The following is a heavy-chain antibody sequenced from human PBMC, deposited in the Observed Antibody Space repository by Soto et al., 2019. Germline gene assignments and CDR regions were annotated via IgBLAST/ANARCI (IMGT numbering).Heavy chain of an antibody. Sequence: GASVKVSCKASGGTFSSYATSWVRQAPGQGLEWMGGIIPIFGTANYAQKFQGRVTITADESTSTAYMELSSLRSEDTAVYYCARVGGLRYDSNQTYYYYYYGMDVWGQGTTVTVSS. J-gene: IGHJ6*02. D-gene: IGHD3-22*01. CDR3: ARVGGLRYDSNQTYYYYYYGMDV. V-gene: IGHV1-69*13. CDR1: GGTFSSYA. CDR2: IIPIFGTA.